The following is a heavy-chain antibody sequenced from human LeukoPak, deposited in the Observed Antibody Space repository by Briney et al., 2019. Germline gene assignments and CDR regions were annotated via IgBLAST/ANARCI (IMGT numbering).Heavy chain of an antibody. V-gene: IGHV3-23*01. CDR3: AKDRMPDTAGLFDY. D-gene: IGHD5-18*01. CDR2: ISGSGGST. Sequence: PGVSLRLSCAASGFTFSSYAMSWVRQAPGKGLEWVSAISGSGGSTYYADSVKGRFTTSRDNSKNTLYLQMNSLRAEDTAVYYCAKDRMPDTAGLFDYWGQGTLVTVTS. CDR1: GFTFSSYA. J-gene: IGHJ4*02.